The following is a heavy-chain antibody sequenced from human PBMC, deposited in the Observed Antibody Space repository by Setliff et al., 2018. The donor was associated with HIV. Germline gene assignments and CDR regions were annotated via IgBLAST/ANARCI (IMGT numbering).Heavy chain of an antibody. CDR3: AKWHSTAWYSGYYIDN. Sequence: GGSLRLSCAASGFTFSTSAMTWVRRTPGKGLEWVSSISGPGSSSYYADSVKGRFTISRDNPKDTLFLQMNVLSAGDTAIYYCAKWHSTAWYSGYYIDNWGQGTQVTVSS. CDR1: GFTFSTSA. V-gene: IGHV3-23*01. CDR2: ISGPGSSS. D-gene: IGHD6-19*01. J-gene: IGHJ4*02.